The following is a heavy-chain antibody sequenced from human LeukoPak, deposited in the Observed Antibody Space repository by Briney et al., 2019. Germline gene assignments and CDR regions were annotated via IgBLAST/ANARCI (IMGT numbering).Heavy chain of an antibody. J-gene: IGHJ3*02. D-gene: IGHD2-21*02. CDR2: IFYSGST. Sequence: SQTLSLTCTVSGVSITKDGYSWTWIRQPPGKGLEWIGDIFYSGSTKYKPSLKRRLTISGDVSKNQFSLKLTSVTAADTAVYYCARDVVLTSSPDAFDIWGQGTMVTVSS. CDR1: GVSITKDGYS. V-gene: IGHV4-31*03. CDR3: ARDVVLTSSPDAFDI.